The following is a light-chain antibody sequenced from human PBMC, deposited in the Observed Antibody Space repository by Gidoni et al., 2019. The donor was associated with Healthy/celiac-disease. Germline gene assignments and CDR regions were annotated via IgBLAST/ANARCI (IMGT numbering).Light chain of an antibody. CDR2: NNN. CDR1: SSNIGSNT. J-gene: IGLJ3*02. Sequence: QSVLTQPPSASGTPGQRVTISCSGSSSNIGSNTLNWYQQLPGTAPKLLIYNNNQRPSGCPDRISGSKSGTSASLAISGLQSEDEADYYCAAWDDSLNGWVFGGGTKLTVL. CDR3: AAWDDSLNGWV. V-gene: IGLV1-44*01.